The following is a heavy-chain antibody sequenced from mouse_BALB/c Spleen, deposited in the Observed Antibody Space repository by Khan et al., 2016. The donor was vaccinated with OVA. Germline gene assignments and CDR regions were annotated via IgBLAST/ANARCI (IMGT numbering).Heavy chain of an antibody. CDR1: GYTFTNYW. CDR3: ARGGAARATWDYFDY. Sequence: QVQLKQSGAELVRPGTSVKMSCKAAGYTFTNYWIGWVKQRPGHGLEWIGDIYPGGGYTNYNEKFKGKATLTADTSSSTAYMQLSSLTSEDSAVYYCARGGAARATWDYFDYWGQGTSLIVSS. D-gene: IGHD3-1*01. CDR2: IYPGGGYT. J-gene: IGHJ2*03. V-gene: IGHV1-63*02.